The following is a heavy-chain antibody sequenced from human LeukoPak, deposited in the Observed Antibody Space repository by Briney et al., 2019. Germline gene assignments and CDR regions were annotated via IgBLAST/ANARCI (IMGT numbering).Heavy chain of an antibody. J-gene: IGHJ6*02. D-gene: IGHD3-22*01. CDR1: GYTFTSYA. Sequence: GASVKVSCKASGYTFTSYAMHWVRQAPGQRLEWMGWINAGNGNTKYSQKFQGRVTITRDTSASTAYMELSSLRSEDTAVYYCARVGYYYDSSGYYYYYGMDVWGQGTTVTVSS. CDR2: INAGNGNT. V-gene: IGHV1-3*01. CDR3: ARVGYYYDSSGYYYYYGMDV.